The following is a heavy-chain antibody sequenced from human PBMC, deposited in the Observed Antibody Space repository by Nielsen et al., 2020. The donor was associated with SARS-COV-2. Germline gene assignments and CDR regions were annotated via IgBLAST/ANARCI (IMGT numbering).Heavy chain of an antibody. CDR1: GGLFSEYY. V-gene: IGHV4-34*01. Sequence: SQTLSLTRGVYGGLFSEYYWTWIRQAPGKGLVWIVEIYSSGSTNYNPSLQSRVTISVDTSKMQFSLELRSVTAADTAVYYWSRTILPNWDYRAYDYWGQGARVTVSS. D-gene: IGHD1-7*01. CDR2: IYSSGST. J-gene: IGHJ4*02. CDR3: SRTILPNWDYRAYDY.